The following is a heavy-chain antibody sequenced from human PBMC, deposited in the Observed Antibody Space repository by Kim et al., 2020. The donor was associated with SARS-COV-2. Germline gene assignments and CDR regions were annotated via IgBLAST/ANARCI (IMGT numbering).Heavy chain of an antibody. Sequence: YAESVQGQFTLSRDNAKHTVYLQMNSLRVDDTAVYYCTRTTYYYGMDVWGQGTTVAVSS. J-gene: IGHJ6*02. D-gene: IGHD1-1*01. V-gene: IGHV3-74*03. CDR3: TRTTYYYGMDV.